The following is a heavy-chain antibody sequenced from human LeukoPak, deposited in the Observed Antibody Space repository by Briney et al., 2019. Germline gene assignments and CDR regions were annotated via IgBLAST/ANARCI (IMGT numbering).Heavy chain of an antibody. CDR2: ISSSSSYI. D-gene: IGHD3-16*01. V-gene: IGHV3-21*01. CDR1: GFTFSSYG. Sequence: GGSLRLSCAASGFTFSSYGMHWVRQAPGKGLEWVSSISSSSSYIYYADSVKGRFTISRDNAKNSLYLQMNSLRAEDTAVYYCARGLGMGAFDIWGQGTMVTVPS. J-gene: IGHJ3*02. CDR3: ARGLGMGAFDI.